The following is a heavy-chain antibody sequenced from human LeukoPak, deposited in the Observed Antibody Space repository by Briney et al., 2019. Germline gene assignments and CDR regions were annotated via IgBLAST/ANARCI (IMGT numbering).Heavy chain of an antibody. V-gene: IGHV3-30*18. CDR2: IPYDGSNK. Sequence: GGSLRLSCAASGFTFSSYGMHWVRQAPGKGLEWVAVIPYDGSNKYYADSVKGRFTISRDNSKNTLYLQMNSLRADDTAVYYCAKERYCSGGSCFHFCDYWGQGTLVTVSS. CDR1: GFTFSSYG. CDR3: AKERYCSGGSCFHFCDY. D-gene: IGHD2-15*01. J-gene: IGHJ4*02.